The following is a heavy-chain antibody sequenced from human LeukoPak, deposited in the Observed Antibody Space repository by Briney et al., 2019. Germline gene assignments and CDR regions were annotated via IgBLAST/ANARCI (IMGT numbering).Heavy chain of an antibody. D-gene: IGHD4-17*01. CDR1: GGTFSSYA. J-gene: IGHJ6*02. Sequence: ASVKVSCKASGGTFSSYAISWVRQAPGQGLEWMGGIIPIFGTANYAQKFQGRVTITADESTSTAYMELSSLRSEDTAVYYCARGGYGDYERGGYYYYYGMDVWGQGTTVTVSS. V-gene: IGHV1-69*13. CDR2: IIPIFGTA. CDR3: ARGGYGDYERGGYYYYYGMDV.